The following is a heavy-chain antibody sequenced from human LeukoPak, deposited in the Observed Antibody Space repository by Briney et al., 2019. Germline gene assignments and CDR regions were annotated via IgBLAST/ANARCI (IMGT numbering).Heavy chain of an antibody. CDR3: ARVDTIMIVEY. Sequence: PSETLSLTCTVSGGSISSSSYYWGWIRQPPGKGLEWIGSIYYSGSTYYNPSLKSRVTISVDTSKNQFSLKLSSVTAADTAVYYCARVDTIMIVEYWGQGTLVTVSS. CDR1: GGSISSSSYY. D-gene: IGHD3-22*01. CDR2: IYYSGST. V-gene: IGHV4-39*07. J-gene: IGHJ4*02.